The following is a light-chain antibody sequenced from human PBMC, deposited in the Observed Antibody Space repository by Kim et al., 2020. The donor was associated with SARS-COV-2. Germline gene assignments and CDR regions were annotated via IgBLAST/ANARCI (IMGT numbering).Light chain of an antibody. J-gene: IGLJ1*01. V-gene: IGLV3-1*01. CDR2: QDS. CDR3: QPWDSSTYV. CDR1: KLGDQY. Sequence: SYELTQPPSVSVSPGQTASITCSGDKLGDQYACWYQQKPGQSPVLVIYQDSKRPSGIPDRFSGSNSGNTATLTIRGTQAMDEADYYCQPWDSSTYVFGTG.